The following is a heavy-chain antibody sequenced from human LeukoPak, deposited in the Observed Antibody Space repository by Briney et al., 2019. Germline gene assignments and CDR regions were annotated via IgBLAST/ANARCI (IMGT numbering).Heavy chain of an antibody. CDR3: ARGILRQQLVNAFDI. CDR2: INHSGST. Sequence: SETLSLTCAVYGGSFSGYYWSWIRPPPGKGLEWIGEINHSGSTNYNPSLKSRVTISVDTSKNQFSLKLSSVTAADTAVYYCARGILRQQLVNAFDIWGQGTMVTVSS. D-gene: IGHD6-13*01. CDR1: GGSFSGYY. J-gene: IGHJ3*02. V-gene: IGHV4-34*01.